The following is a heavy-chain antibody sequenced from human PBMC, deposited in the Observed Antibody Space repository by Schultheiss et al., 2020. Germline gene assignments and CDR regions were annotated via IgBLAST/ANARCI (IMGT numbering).Heavy chain of an antibody. CDR3: AREIGSTSLDY. CDR2: ISSSSSYI. V-gene: IGHV3-21*01. J-gene: IGHJ4*02. CDR1: GFTFSTST. Sequence: GGSLRLSCAASGFTFSTSTMNWVRQAPGKGLEWVSSISSSSSYIYYADSVKGRFTISRDNAKNSLYLQMTSLRVEDTAVYYCAREIGSTSLDYWGQGTLVT. D-gene: IGHD6-13*01.